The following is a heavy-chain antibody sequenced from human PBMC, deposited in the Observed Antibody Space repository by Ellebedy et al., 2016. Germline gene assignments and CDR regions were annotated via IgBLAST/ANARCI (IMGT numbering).Heavy chain of an antibody. CDR2: VFHTGTT. V-gene: IGHV4-59*02. CDR3: AKWNGNLNAFDI. Sequence: SETLSLTCNVSGGSVNSDYWNWIRRPPGKGLEWIGYVFHTGTTKYNPSLESRVTMSVDTSKSQFSLRLTSVTAADTAVYYCAKWNGNLNAFDIWGQGTMVTVSS. J-gene: IGHJ3*02. CDR1: GGSVNSDY. D-gene: IGHD1-1*01.